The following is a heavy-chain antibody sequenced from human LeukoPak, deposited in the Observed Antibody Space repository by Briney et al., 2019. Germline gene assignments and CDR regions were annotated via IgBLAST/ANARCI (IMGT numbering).Heavy chain of an antibody. D-gene: IGHD1-26*01. J-gene: IGHJ5*02. CDR2: ISSSGDST. CDR1: GFTFSSYA. CDR3: ASQLVGADYGGFDP. V-gene: IGHV3-23*01. Sequence: GGSLRLSCAASGFTFSSYAMSWVRQAPGKGLEWVSAISSSGDSTYYADSVKGRFTISRDNSKNTLDLQMNSLRAEDTAVYYCASQLVGADYGGFDPWGQGTLVTVSS.